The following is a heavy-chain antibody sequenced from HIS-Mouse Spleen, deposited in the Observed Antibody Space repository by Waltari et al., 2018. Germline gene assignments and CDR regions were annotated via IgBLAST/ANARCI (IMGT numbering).Heavy chain of an antibody. J-gene: IGHJ6*02. CDR2: IYSGGST. CDR3: ARDTVIAARSYGMDV. D-gene: IGHD6-6*01. Sequence: EVQLVESGGGLIQPGGSLRLSCAASGFTVRSNYISLVCQAPGKGLEWVSVIYSGGSTYYADSVKGRFTISRDNSKNTLYLQMNSLRAEDTAVYYCARDTVIAARSYGMDVWGQGTTVTVSS. CDR1: GFTVRSNY. V-gene: IGHV3-53*01.